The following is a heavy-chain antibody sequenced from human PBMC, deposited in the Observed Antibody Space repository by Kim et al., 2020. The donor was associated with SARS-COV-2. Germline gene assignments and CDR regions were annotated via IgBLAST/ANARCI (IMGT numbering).Heavy chain of an antibody. CDR2: GRT. J-gene: IGHJ4*02. D-gene: IGHD6-13*01. Sequence: GRTNNNPSFKSRVSISLDTAKNQFSLELSSVTAADTAVYYCATSWQAAAGSWGQGTLVTVSS. CDR3: ATSWQAAAGS. V-gene: IGHV4-59*01.